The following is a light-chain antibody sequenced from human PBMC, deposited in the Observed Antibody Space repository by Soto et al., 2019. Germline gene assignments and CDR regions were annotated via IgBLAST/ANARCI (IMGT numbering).Light chain of an antibody. CDR2: EVN. CDR1: SSDIGGYNS. CDR3: CSYAGNGAWV. Sequence: QSALTQPPSASGSPGQSVTISCTGTSSDIGGYNSVSWYQQHPGKAPRLMIFEVNRRPSGVSDRFSGSKSGNTASLTISGLQAEDEGDFFCCSYAGNGAWVFGGGTKVTVL. J-gene: IGLJ3*02. V-gene: IGLV2-8*01.